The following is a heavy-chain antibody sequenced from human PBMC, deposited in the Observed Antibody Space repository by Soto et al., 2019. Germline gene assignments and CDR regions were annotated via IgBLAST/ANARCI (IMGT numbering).Heavy chain of an antibody. Sequence: QIQLLQAGAEVKKPGASVKVTCKASGYTFRNFGISWVRQAPGQGLEWMGWISAYNANANYAQKFQGRLTMTADTSTSTAYMELRSRRSDDTAVYYCASENSYFDYWGQGTLVTVSS. CDR2: ISAYNANA. J-gene: IGHJ4*02. V-gene: IGHV1-18*01. CDR1: GYTFRNFG. CDR3: ASENSYFDY.